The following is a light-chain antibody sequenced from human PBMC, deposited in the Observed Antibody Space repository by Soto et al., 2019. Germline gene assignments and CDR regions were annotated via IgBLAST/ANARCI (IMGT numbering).Light chain of an antibody. Sequence: EIVLMQSPGTLSLSPGKRATLSCRASQSVSNNYLAWYQQKPGQAPRLLIYGASARATGVPDRFSGSGSGTDFTLTITRLEPEDFAVYYCQQYGISPLMYTFGQGTKLGVK. CDR1: QSVSNNY. CDR2: GAS. V-gene: IGKV3-20*01. J-gene: IGKJ2*01. CDR3: QQYGISPLMYT.